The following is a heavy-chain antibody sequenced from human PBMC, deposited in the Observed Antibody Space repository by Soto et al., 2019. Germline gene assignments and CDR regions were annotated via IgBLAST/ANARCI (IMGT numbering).Heavy chain of an antibody. V-gene: IGHV4-31*02. CDR3: ARAKQWLATFDY. J-gene: IGHJ4*02. D-gene: IGHD6-19*01. CDR1: GGSISSGGYY. CDR2: IYHTGST. Sequence: SETLSLTCAVSGGSISSGGYYWSWIRQHPGKGLEWIGYIYHTGSTKYKPSLRSRVNISVDTSENHFSLKVSSVTAADTAVYYCARAKQWLATFDYWGQGILVTVFS.